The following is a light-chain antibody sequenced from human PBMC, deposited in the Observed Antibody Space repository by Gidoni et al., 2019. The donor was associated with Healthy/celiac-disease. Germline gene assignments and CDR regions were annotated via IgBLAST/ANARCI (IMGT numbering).Light chain of an antibody. CDR3: QQCNSYPIT. J-gene: IGKJ5*01. CDR1: QGISSA. Sequence: AIQLTQSPSSLSASVGDRVTITCRASQGISSALAWYQQKPGKAPKLLIYDASSLERGVPARFSGRGSGTDFTLTISSLQPEDFATYYCQQCNSYPITFXQXTRLEIK. V-gene: IGKV1-13*02. CDR2: DAS.